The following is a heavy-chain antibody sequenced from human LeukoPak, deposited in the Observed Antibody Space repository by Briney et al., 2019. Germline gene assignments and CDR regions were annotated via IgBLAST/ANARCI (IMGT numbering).Heavy chain of an antibody. J-gene: IGHJ3*02. CDR1: GGSFSGYY. D-gene: IGHD4-17*01. V-gene: IGHV4-34*01. CDR3: ARGLRIDAFDI. Sequence: SETLSLTCAVYGGSFSGYYWSWIRQPPGKGLEWIGEINHSGSTNYNPSLKSRATISVDTSKNQFSLKLSSVTAADTAVYYCARGLRIDAFDIWGQGTMVTVSS. CDR2: INHSGST.